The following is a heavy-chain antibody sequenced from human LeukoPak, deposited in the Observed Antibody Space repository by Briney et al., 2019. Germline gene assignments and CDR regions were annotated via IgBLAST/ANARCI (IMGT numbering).Heavy chain of an antibody. CDR2: ITSSSSYI. J-gene: IGHJ6*03. Sequence: GGSLRLSCAASGFTFSSYNMNWVRQAPGKGLEWVSSITSSSSYIYYADSVKGRFTISRDNAKNSLYLQMNSLRAEDTAVYYCARDPYSGRYGDYYYYMDVWGKGTTVTVSS. D-gene: IGHD1-26*01. V-gene: IGHV3-21*01. CDR1: GFTFSSYN. CDR3: ARDPYSGRYGDYYYYMDV.